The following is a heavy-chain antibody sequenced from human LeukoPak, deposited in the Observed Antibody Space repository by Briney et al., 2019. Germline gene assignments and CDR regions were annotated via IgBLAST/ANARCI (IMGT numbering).Heavy chain of an antibody. CDR1: GFIFSDFY. J-gene: IGHJ2*01. Sequence: PGGSLRLSCVASGFIFSDFYMSWIRQAPGKGLEWVSYISSSGTTIYYADSVKGRFTISRDNSKNTHYLQMSSLTAEDTAVYYCAKWGDFWTGLNNWYFELWGRGTLVTVSS. V-gene: IGHV3-11*01. CDR3: AKWGDFWTGLNNWYFEL. CDR2: ISSSGTTI. D-gene: IGHD3/OR15-3a*01.